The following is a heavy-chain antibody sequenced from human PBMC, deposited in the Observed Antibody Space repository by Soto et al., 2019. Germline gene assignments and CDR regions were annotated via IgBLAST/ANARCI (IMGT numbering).Heavy chain of an antibody. CDR1: GYTLTSYG. CDR2: ISAYNGNT. Sequence: XSVKVSYKASGYTLTSYGISLVRHSPGQGLEWMGWISAYNGNTNYAQKLQGRVTMTTDTSTSTAYMELRSLRSDDTAVYYCARLGMGFYYYYGMDVWGQGTTVTVSS. J-gene: IGHJ6*02. CDR3: ARLGMGFYYYYGMDV. V-gene: IGHV1-18*01. D-gene: IGHD1-26*01.